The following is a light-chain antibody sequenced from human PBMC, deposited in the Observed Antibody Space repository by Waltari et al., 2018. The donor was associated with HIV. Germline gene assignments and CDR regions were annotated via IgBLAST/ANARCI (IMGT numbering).Light chain of an antibody. Sequence: QSALTPPPSVSGAPGQRVTIPCTGSSSKIGAGYDVHRYQQLLGTAPKLLIYGNTNRPSGVPDRFSGSKSGTSASLAITGLQTEDEGTYYCQSYDNSLSGHWGFGGGTKLTVL. V-gene: IGLV1-40*01. J-gene: IGLJ3*02. CDR1: SSKIGAGYD. CDR2: GNT. CDR3: QSYDNSLSGHWG.